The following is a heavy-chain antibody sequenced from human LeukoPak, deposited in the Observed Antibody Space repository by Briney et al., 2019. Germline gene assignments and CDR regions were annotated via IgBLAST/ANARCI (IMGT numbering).Heavy chain of an antibody. CDR3: ARDRYYYDSSGHPGDY. CDR2: VYTSGST. J-gene: IGHJ4*02. Sequence: PSETLSLTCTVSGGSISSYYWSWIRQPPGKGLEWIGRVYTSGSTNYNPSLKSRVTMSVDTSKNQFSLKLSSVTAADTAVYYCARDRYYYDSSGHPGDYWGQGTLVTVSS. CDR1: GGSISSYY. V-gene: IGHV4-4*07. D-gene: IGHD3-22*01.